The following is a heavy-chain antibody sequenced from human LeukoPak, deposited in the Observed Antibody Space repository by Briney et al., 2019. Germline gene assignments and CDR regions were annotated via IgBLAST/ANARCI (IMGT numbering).Heavy chain of an antibody. J-gene: IGHJ4*02. CDR1: GFTFSSSW. D-gene: IGHD6-13*01. CDR3: PPLLSDRVYDY. Sequence: SGGSLRLSCVASGFTFSSSWMSWVRQAPGGGLEFVANINPDESTKNYVDSVKGRFTISRDNAKNSLYLQMNSLRAEDTAVYYCPPLLSDRVYDYWGQGTLVTVSS. V-gene: IGHV3-7*01. CDR2: INPDESTK.